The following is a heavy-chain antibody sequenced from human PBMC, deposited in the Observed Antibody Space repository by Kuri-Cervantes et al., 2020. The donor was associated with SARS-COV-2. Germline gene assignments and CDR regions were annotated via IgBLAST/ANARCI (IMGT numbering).Heavy chain of an antibody. V-gene: IGHV4-59*01. Sequence: SETLSLTCNVSGGSIRSYFWSWIRQAPGKGLEWIGCMYFNGRTNYNPSLKRRVSMSVDTSKSQFFLNLASMSAADTAVYYCAKGARGDMDAFDIWGLGTMVTVSS. CDR1: GGSIRSYF. CDR3: AKGARGDMDAFDI. CDR2: MYFNGRT. D-gene: IGHD2-15*01. J-gene: IGHJ3*02.